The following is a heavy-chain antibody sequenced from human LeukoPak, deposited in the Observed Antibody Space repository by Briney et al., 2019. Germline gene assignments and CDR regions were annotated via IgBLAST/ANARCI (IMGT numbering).Heavy chain of an antibody. CDR2: ISVSGGSP. V-gene: IGHV3-23*01. D-gene: IGHD3-3*01. J-gene: IGHJ5*02. Sequence: GGSLRLSCAASGFTFSSYAMMWVRQAPGKGLDWVSTISVSGGSPNYADSVKGRFTISRDNSKNTLFLQMNSLRAEYTALYYCAKGLREYDFWSGYATWGQGTLVTVSS. CDR1: GFTFSSYA. CDR3: AKGLREYDFWSGYAT.